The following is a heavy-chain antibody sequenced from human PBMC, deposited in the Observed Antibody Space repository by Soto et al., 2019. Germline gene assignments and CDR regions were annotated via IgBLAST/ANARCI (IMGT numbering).Heavy chain of an antibody. CDR3: ARAEMATPDY. J-gene: IGHJ4*02. D-gene: IGHD2-15*01. CDR2: ISYDGSNK. V-gene: IGHV3-30*04. CDR1: GFTFSSYA. Sequence: GGSLRLSCAASGFTFSSYAMHWVRQAPGKGLEWVAVISYDGSNKYYADSVKGRFTISRDNSKNTLYLQMNSLRAEDTAVYYCARAEMATPDYWGQGTLVTVSS.